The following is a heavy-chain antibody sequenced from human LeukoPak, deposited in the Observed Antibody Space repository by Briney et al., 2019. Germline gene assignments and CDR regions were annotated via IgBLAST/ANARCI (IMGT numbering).Heavy chain of an antibody. V-gene: IGHV4-31*03. J-gene: IGHJ5*02. CDR2: IYYSGST. CDR3: ARWIVVVPAAKTGFDP. CDR1: GGSISSGGYY. Sequence: SETLSLTCTVSGGSISSGGYYWSWIRQHPGKGLEWIGYIYYSGSTYYNPSLKSRVTISVDASKNRFSLKLSSVTAADTAVYYCARWIVVVPAAKTGFDPWGQGTLVTVSS. D-gene: IGHD2-2*01.